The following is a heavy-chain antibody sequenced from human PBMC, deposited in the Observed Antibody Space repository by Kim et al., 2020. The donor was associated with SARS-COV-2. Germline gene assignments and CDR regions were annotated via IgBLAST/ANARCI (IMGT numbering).Heavy chain of an antibody. V-gene: IGHV3-9*01. J-gene: IGHJ4*02. CDR3: AKASAPYSGSYLYFDY. D-gene: IGHD1-26*01. Sequence: SVEGRFTISRDNAKNALYLQMNSLRAEDTALYYCAKASAPYSGSYLYFDYWGQGTLVTVSS.